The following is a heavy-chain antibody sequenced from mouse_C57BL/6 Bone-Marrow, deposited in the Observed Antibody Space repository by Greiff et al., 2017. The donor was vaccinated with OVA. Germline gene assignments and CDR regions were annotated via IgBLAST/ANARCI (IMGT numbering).Heavy chain of an antibody. D-gene: IGHD2-2*01. V-gene: IGHV1-55*01. CDR2: IYPGSGRT. CDR3: AKKGLLWSRRGFDY. Sequence: VQLQQPGAELVKPGASVKMSCKASGYTFTRYWITWVKQRPGQGLEWIGDIYPGSGRTNFNEKFKSNATLTVDTSSSTAYMQLSSLTSEDSAVYYCAKKGLLWSRRGFDYWGQGTTLTVST. CDR1: GYTFTRYW. J-gene: IGHJ2*01.